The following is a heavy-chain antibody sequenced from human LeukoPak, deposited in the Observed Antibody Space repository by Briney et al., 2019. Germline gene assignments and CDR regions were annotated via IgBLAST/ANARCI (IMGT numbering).Heavy chain of an antibody. Sequence: GESLRLSCAASGNYWMHWVRQAPGKGLVWVSHINGDGSWTSYADSVKGRFTISKDNAKNTVYLQMNSLRAEDTAVYYCVSFYETYWGRGTLVTVSS. J-gene: IGHJ4*02. CDR1: GNYW. CDR2: INGDGSWT. CDR3: VSFYETY. D-gene: IGHD2/OR15-2a*01. V-gene: IGHV3-74*01.